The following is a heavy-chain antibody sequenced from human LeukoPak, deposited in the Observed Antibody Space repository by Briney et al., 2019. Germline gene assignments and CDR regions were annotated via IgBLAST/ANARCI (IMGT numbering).Heavy chain of an antibody. D-gene: IGHD5-18*01. CDR2: INHSGST. Sequence: SETLSLTCAVYGGSFSGYYWSWIRQPPGKGLEWIGEINHSGSTNYNASLKSRVTISVDTSKNQLSLRLSSVTAADTAVYYCAPRGDIEHSYGYGKWFDPWGQGTRVTVSS. V-gene: IGHV4-34*01. CDR1: GGSFSGYY. J-gene: IGHJ5*02. CDR3: APRGDIEHSYGYGKWFDP.